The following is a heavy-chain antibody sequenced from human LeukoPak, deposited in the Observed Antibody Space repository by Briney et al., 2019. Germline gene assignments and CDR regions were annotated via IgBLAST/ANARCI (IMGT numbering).Heavy chain of an antibody. D-gene: IGHD2-15*01. CDR1: GGSISSSSYY. CDR2: IYYSGST. CDR3: GVGYCSGGSCPNWFDP. J-gene: IGHJ5*02. V-gene: IGHV4-39*01. Sequence: SETLSLTCTVSGGSISSSSYYWGWIRQPPGKGLEWIGSIYYSGSTYCNPSLKSRVTISVDTSKNQFSLKLSSVTAADTAVYYCGVGYCSGGSCPNWFDPWGQGTLVTVSS.